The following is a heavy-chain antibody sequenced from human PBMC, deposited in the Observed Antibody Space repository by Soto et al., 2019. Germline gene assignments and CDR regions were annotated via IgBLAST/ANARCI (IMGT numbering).Heavy chain of an antibody. CDR1: NASVSSTSSY. V-gene: IGHV4-31*03. Sequence: QVQLQESGPGLVTPSQTLSLTCTVTNASVSSTSSYWTWLRQRPGEGLGWIGSIHYSGTPYFNRGSKGRVDGSMDTSKDQISLKLTSVTAADTALHYCASILGLGGGRAFFDPRGRGSVVTVSP. D-gene: IGHD2-15*01. J-gene: IGHJ5*02. CDR2: IHYSGTP. CDR3: ASILGLGGGRAFFDP.